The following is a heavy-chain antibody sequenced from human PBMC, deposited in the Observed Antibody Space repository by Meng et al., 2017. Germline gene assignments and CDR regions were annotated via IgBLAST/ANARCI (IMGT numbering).Heavy chain of an antibody. CDR3: ARVGLKLGPSRGSWYFDL. CDR2: ISAYNGNT. CDR1: GYTFTSYG. D-gene: IGHD7-27*01. J-gene: IGHJ2*01. V-gene: IGHV1-18*01. Sequence: QVSLGQSGVEVKKPGAPVKVSCKASGYTFTSYGISWVRQAPGQGLEWMGWISAYNGNTNYAQKLQGRVTMTTDTSTSTAYMELRSLRSDDTAVYYCARVGLKLGPSRGSWYFDLWGRGTLVTVSS.